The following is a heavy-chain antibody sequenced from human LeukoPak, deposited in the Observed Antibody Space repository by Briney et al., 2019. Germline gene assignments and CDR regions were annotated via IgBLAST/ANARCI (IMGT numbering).Heavy chain of an antibody. J-gene: IGHJ4*02. V-gene: IGHV3-21*01. Sequence: PRGSLRLSCTASGFTFSFYMMNWLRQAPGKGLEWVSSISTSSSHIYYADSLKGRFTVSRDNAKNSLYLQMNNLRAEDTAVYYCARDDNWNDKAFDLWGPGTLVTVSS. CDR3: ARDDNWNDKAFDL. CDR2: ISTSSSHI. CDR1: GFTFSFYM. D-gene: IGHD1-20*01.